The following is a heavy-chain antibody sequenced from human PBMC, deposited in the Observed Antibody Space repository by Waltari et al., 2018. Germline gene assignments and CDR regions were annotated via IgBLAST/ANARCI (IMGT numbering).Heavy chain of an antibody. D-gene: IGHD1-1*01. J-gene: IGHJ3*02. CDR2: VSGYNGDT. CDR3: AREKDEALEPGAFDI. Sequence: QVQLVQSGDEVKKPGASVKVSCKASGYTFSYYGVNWVRQAPGQGLEWLGWVSGYNGDTKYAQRHRFRLTLTTDTATATAYMDLRSLRSDDTAMYFCAREKDEALEPGAFDIWGQGTMLIVSS. CDR1: GYTFSYYG. V-gene: IGHV1-18*01.